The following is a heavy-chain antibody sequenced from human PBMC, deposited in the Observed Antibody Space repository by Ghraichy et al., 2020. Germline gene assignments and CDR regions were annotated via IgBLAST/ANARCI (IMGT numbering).Heavy chain of an antibody. CDR3: ARMSTGRGDAFDI. V-gene: IGHV3-48*03. D-gene: IGHD5/OR15-5a*01. Sequence: GGSLRLSCAASGFTFSSYEMNWVRQAPGKGLEWVSYISSSGSTIYYADSVKGRFTISRDNAKNSLYLQMNSLRAEDTAVYYCARMSTGRGDAFDIWGQGTMVTVSS. CDR2: ISSSGSTI. J-gene: IGHJ3*02. CDR1: GFTFSSYE.